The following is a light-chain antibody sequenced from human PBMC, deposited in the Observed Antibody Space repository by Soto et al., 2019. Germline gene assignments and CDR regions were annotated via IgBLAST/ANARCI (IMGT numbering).Light chain of an antibody. CDR2: GAS. J-gene: IGKJ1*01. V-gene: IGKV3-15*01. CDR1: QSVSSN. CDR3: QQYDNRPPWT. Sequence: IVLTQSPATLSVSPGERATLSCRASQSVSSNLAWYQQKPGQAPRLFIYGASTRATGIPARFSGSGSGTEFSLTISSLQSEDFAVYYCQQYDNRPPWTFGQGTKVEIK.